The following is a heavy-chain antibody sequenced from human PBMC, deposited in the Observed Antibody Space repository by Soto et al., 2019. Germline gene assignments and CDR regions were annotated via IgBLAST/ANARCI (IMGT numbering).Heavy chain of an antibody. CDR2: TYYSGST. CDR3: ARVRGTACKWYFDY. V-gene: IGHV4-59*01. Sequence: LSLTCTVSGGSMIAYYWKWMRQPPGKGLQWIGYTYYSGSTTYNPSLKSRVTISVDSSKNQFSLKLDSVTPADTAVYYCARVRGTACKWYFDYWGPGTLVTVSS. CDR1: GGSMIAYY. J-gene: IGHJ4*02. D-gene: IGHD6-13*01.